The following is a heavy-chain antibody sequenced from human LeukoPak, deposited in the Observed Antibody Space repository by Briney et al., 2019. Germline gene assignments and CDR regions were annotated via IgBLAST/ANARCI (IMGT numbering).Heavy chain of an antibody. D-gene: IGHD3-22*01. V-gene: IGHV3-7*01. CDR2: IKQDGSEK. Sequence: GGSLRLSCAASGFTFSSYWMSWVRQAPGKGLEWVANIKQDGSEKYYVGSVKGRFTISRDNAKNSLYLQMNSLRAEDTAVYYCARDHGDSSGYSAFDIWGQGTMVTVSS. CDR1: GFTFSSYW. CDR3: ARDHGDSSGYSAFDI. J-gene: IGHJ3*02.